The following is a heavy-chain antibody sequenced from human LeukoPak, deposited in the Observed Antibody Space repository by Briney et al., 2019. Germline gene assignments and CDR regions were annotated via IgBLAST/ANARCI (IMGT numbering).Heavy chain of an antibody. J-gene: IGHJ4*02. CDR1: GFTFSTFA. CDR3: VKDRSATYYDSRGPDY. D-gene: IGHD3-22*01. Sequence: GRSLRLSCAASGFTFSTFALHWVRQAPGKGLEYVSAISSDGRSTYYADSVKGRCTISRENSENTLHLQMSSLRIEDMAVYFCVKDRSATYYDSRGPDYWGQGTLVTVAS. V-gene: IGHV3-64*03. CDR2: ISSDGRST.